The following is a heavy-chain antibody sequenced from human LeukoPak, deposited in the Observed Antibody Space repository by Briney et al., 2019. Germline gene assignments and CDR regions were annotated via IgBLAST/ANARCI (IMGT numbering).Heavy chain of an antibody. D-gene: IGHD6-13*01. V-gene: IGHV3-21*01. CDR3: ASCHSSSWPPADY. CDR2: ISSSSSYI. Sequence: GGSLRLSCAASGFPFSSYCMNWVRQAPGKGLEWVSSISSSSSYIYYADSVKGRFTISRDNAKNSLYLQMNSLRAEDTAVYYCASCHSSSWPPADYWGQGTLVTVSS. CDR1: GFPFSSYC. J-gene: IGHJ4*02.